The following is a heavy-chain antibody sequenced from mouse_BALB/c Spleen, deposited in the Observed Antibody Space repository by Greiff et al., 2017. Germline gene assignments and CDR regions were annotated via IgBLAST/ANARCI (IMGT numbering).Heavy chain of an antibody. CDR1: GFTFTDYY. D-gene: IGHD2-3*01. J-gene: IGHJ1*01. CDR2: IRNKANGYTT. Sequence: EVKVVESGGGLVQPGGSLRLSCATSGFTFTDYYMSWVRQPPGKALEWLGFIRNKANGYTTEYSASVKGRFTISRDNSQSILYLQMNTLRAEDSATYYCARDTYDGYLFDVWGAGTTVTVSS. V-gene: IGHV7-3*02. CDR3: ARDTYDGYLFDV.